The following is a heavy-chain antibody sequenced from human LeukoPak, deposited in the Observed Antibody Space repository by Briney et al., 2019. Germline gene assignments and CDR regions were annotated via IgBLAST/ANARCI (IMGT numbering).Heavy chain of an antibody. CDR3: ARGEAQLWFSYYYYMDV. CDR1: GYTFTGYY. CDR2: INPNSGGT. Sequence: ASVKVSCKASGYTFTGYYMHWVRQAPGQGLEWMGWINPNSGGTNYAQKFQGRVTMTRDTSISTAYMELSRLRSDDTAVYYCARGEAQLWFSYYYYMDVWGKGTTVTVSS. D-gene: IGHD5-18*01. V-gene: IGHV1-2*02. J-gene: IGHJ6*03.